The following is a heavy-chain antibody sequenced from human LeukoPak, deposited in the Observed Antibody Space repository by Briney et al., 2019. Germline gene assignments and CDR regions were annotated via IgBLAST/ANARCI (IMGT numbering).Heavy chain of an antibody. Sequence: GGSLRLSCAASGFTFNICAMSWVRQAPGKGLEWLSSITSSCTGTFYADSVKGRFTISRDNSESTLYLQMNSLRAEDTAVYYCAKDRPNYYDSSGHYYRRNGDYWGQGTLVTVSS. V-gene: IGHV3-23*01. CDR1: GFTFNICA. CDR2: ITSSCTGT. D-gene: IGHD3-22*01. J-gene: IGHJ4*02. CDR3: AKDRPNYYDSSGHYYRRNGDY.